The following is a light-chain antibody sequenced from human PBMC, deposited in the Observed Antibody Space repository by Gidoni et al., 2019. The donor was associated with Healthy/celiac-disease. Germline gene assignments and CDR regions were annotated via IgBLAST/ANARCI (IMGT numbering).Light chain of an antibody. CDR3: MQALQPLT. CDR1: QSLLHSNGYNY. Sequence: DMVMTQSPLSLPVTPGEPASISCRSSQSLLHSNGYNYLDWYLQKPGKSPQLLIYLASNRASGVPDRFSGSASGTDFTLKISRVEAEDVGVYYCMQALQPLTFGGGTKVEIK. J-gene: IGKJ4*01. V-gene: IGKV2-28*01. CDR2: LAS.